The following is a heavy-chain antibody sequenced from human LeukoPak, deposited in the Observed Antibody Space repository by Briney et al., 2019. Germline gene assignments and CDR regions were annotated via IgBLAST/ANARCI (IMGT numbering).Heavy chain of an antibody. J-gene: IGHJ4*02. CDR2: ISAGGGST. V-gene: IGHV3-23*01. D-gene: IGHD1-7*01. Sequence: PGGSLRLSCAASEFTFSNYAVSWVRQAPGKGLEWVSAISAGGGSTYYADSVKGRFTISRDNSKNTLHLQMNSLRAEDTAVYYCAKNSQIFDYWGQGTLVTVSS. CDR1: EFTFSNYA. CDR3: AKNSQIFDY.